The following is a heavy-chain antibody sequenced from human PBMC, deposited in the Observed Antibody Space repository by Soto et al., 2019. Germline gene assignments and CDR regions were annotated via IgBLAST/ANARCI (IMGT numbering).Heavy chain of an antibody. CDR2: IKSKTDGGTT. D-gene: IGHD2-21*01. CDR3: TTSPAYMTPAFDI. CDR1: GFTFSNAW. J-gene: IGHJ3*02. Sequence: PGGSLRLSCAASGFTFSNAWMSWVRQAPGKGLEWVGRIKSKTDGGTTDYAAPVKGRFTISRDDSKNTLYPQMNSLKTEDTAVYYCTTSPAYMTPAFDIWGQGTMVTVSS. V-gene: IGHV3-15*01.